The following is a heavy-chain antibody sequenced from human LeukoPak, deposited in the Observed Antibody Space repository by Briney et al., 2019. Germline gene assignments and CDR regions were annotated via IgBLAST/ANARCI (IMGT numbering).Heavy chain of an antibody. D-gene: IGHD4-17*01. CDR2: INSDGSST. V-gene: IGHV3-74*01. CDR1: GFTFRTYW. CDR3: ARDFDYGDYEGYGMDV. Sequence: PGGSLRLSCAASGFTFRTYWLHWVRQAPGKGLVWVSRINSDGSSTNYADSVKGRITISRDNAKNTPYLQMNSLRAEDTAVYYCARDFDYGDYEGYGMDVWGQGTTVTVSS. J-gene: IGHJ6*02.